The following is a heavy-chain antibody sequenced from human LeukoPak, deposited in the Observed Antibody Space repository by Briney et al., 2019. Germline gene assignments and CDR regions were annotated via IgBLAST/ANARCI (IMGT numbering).Heavy chain of an antibody. CDR1: GFTFSTYG. V-gene: IGHV3-33*01. Sequence: GRSLRLSCAASGFTFSTYGMHWVRQAPGKGLEWVAVIWYDGGNKYYSDSVKGRFTISRDNSKNTVSLQMNSLRAEDTAVYYCARGQYSPDYWGQGTVVSVSS. D-gene: IGHD2-15*01. CDR3: ARGQYSPDY. CDR2: IWYDGGNK. J-gene: IGHJ4*02.